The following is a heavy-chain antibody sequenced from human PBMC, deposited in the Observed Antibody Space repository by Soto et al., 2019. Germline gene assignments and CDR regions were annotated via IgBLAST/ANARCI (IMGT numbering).Heavy chain of an antibody. CDR2: IYSGGST. CDR1: GFTVSSNY. CDR3: ARDHIAAAGKGYFQH. D-gene: IGHD6-13*01. V-gene: IGHV3-53*01. Sequence: GGSLRLSCAASGFTVSSNYMSWVRQAPGKGLEWVSVIYSGGSTYYADSVKGRFTISRDNSKNTLYLQMNSLRAEDTAVYYCARDHIAAAGKGYFQHWGQGTLVTGSA. J-gene: IGHJ1*01.